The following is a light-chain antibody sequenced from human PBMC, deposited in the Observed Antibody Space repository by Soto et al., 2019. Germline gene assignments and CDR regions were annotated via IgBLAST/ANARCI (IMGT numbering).Light chain of an antibody. CDR2: DVS. V-gene: IGKV3-11*01. CDR1: QSVTSF. Sequence: PGERATLSCRASQSVTSFLAWYQQKPGQAPRLLIYDVSIRATGIPARFSGSGSGTDFTLTISSLEPEDFVVYYCQQRSNWPLTFGGGTKVEIK. J-gene: IGKJ4*01. CDR3: QQRSNWPLT.